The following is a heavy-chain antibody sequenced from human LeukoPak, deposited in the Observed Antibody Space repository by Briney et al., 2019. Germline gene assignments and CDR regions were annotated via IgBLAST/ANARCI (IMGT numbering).Heavy chain of an antibody. CDR3: ASVSGSSLED. J-gene: IGHJ4*02. V-gene: IGHV4-61*05. Sequence: SETLSLTCTVSGGSISSSSYYWGWIRQPPGKGLEWIGYIYYSGRTNYNPSLKSRVTISVGTSKNQFSLRLNSVTAADTAVYCCASVSGSSLEDWGQGTLVTVSS. D-gene: IGHD3-16*01. CDR2: IYYSGRT. CDR1: GGSISSSSYY.